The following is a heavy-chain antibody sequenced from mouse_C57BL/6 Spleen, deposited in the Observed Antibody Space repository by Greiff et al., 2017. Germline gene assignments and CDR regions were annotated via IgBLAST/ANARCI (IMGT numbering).Heavy chain of an antibody. CDR1: GFSLTSYG. J-gene: IGHJ2*01. CDR2: IWRGGST. Sequence: VQRVESGPGLVQPSQSLSITCTVSGFSLTSYGVHWVRQSPGKGLEWLGVIWRGGSTDYNAAFMSRLSITKDNSKSQVFFKMNSLQADDTAIYYCAKNSDGYDPYFDYWGQGTTLTVSS. D-gene: IGHD2-2*01. V-gene: IGHV2-5*01. CDR3: AKNSDGYDPYFDY.